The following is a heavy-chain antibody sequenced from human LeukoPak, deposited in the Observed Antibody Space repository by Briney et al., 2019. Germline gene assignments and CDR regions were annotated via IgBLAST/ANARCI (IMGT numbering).Heavy chain of an antibody. J-gene: IGHJ4*02. CDR3: ARGPTRYYFDY. V-gene: IGHV4-59*01. CDR1: GGSISNYY. Sequence: KPSQTLSLTCTVSGGSISNYYWSWIRQPPGRGLEWIGYVYSSGSTNYNPSLKSRVTISVDTSKNQLSLKLSSVTAADTAVYYCARGPTRYYFDYWGQGTLVTVSS. CDR2: VYSSGST.